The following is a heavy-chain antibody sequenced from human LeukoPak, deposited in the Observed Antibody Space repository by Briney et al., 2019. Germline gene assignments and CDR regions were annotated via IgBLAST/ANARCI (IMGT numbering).Heavy chain of an antibody. CDR2: FYSPGST. Sequence: GGSLRLSCAASGFTVTTKTMAWVRQAPGRGLEWVSVFYSPGSTYYADSVHGRFTISRDTSLDTLFLQMNSLRVEDTAVYYCASARESCIGSTCYEYFHHWGQGTPLRVSS. CDR1: GFTVTTKT. D-gene: IGHD3-22*01. J-gene: IGHJ1*01. CDR3: ASARESCIGSTCYEYFHH. V-gene: IGHV3-53*01.